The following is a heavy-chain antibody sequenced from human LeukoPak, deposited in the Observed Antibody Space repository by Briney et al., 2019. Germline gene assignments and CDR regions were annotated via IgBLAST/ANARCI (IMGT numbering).Heavy chain of an antibody. CDR1: GGSFSGYY. Sequence: SETLSLTCAVYGGSFSGYYWSWIRQPPGKGLEWIGEVNHSGSTNYNLSLKSRVTISVDTFKNQFSLKLSSVTAADTAVYYCARALRGYSYGYRYWGQGTLVTVSS. CDR2: VNHSGST. D-gene: IGHD5-18*01. CDR3: ARALRGYSYGYRY. V-gene: IGHV4-34*01. J-gene: IGHJ4*02.